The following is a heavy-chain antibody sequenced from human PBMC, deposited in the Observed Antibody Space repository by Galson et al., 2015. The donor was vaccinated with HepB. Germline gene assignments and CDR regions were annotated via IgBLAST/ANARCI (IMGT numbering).Heavy chain of an antibody. D-gene: IGHD3-22*01. CDR3: AREGPPSLDSSGYYPYYYYYMDV. Sequence: QVQLQESGPGLVKPSQTLSLTCTVSGGSISSGGYYWSWIRQHPGKGLEWIGYIYYSGSTYYNPSLKSRVTISVDTSKNQFSLKLSSVTAADTAVYYCAREGPPSLDSSGYYPYYYYYMDVWGKGTTVTVSS. CDR2: IYYSGST. V-gene: IGHV4-31*03. J-gene: IGHJ6*03. CDR1: GGSISSGGYY.